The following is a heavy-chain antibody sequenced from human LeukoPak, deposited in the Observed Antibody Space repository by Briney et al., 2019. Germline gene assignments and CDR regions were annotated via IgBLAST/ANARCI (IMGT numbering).Heavy chain of an antibody. CDR3: ARDRGRSGYYTKDDAFDI. D-gene: IGHD3-3*01. Sequence: ASVKVSCKASGYTFTSYGISWVRQAPGQGLEWMGWISAYNGNTNYAQKLQGRVTMTTDTSTSTAYMELRSLRSDDTAVYYCARDRGRSGYYTKDDAFDIWGQGTMVTVSS. CDR1: GYTFTSYG. V-gene: IGHV1-18*01. CDR2: ISAYNGNT. J-gene: IGHJ3*02.